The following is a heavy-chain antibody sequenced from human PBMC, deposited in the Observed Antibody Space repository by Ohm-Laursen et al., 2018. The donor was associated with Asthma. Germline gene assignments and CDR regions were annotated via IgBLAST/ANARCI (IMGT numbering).Heavy chain of an antibody. CDR1: GYTFSRYS. CDR3: ARIGPEWELPGREYSLHH. CDR2: ISTASSFI. Sequence: GQTLSLTCAASGYTFSRYSIHWVRQIPGKGLEWVASISTASSFIYYADSVRGRFTTSGDNARNSVYLQMNSLRAEDTALYYCARIGPEWELPGREYSLHHWGEGTLVTVSS. J-gene: IGHJ1*01. V-gene: IGHV3-21*01. D-gene: IGHD1-26*01.